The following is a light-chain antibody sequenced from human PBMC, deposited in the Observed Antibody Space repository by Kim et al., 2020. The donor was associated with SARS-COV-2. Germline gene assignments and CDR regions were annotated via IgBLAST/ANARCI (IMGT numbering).Light chain of an antibody. J-gene: IGLJ2*01. Sequence: GKSSTISCTGTSSDVGSYNLVSWDQQHPGKAPKLMIYEGSKRPSGVSNRFSGSKSGNTASLTISGLQAEDEADYYCCSYAGSSTLVFGGGTQLTVL. V-gene: IGLV2-23*01. CDR1: SSDVGSYNL. CDR3: CSYAGSSTLV. CDR2: EGS.